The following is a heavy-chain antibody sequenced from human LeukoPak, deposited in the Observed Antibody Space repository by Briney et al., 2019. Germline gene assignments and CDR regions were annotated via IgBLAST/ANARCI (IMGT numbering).Heavy chain of an antibody. Sequence: GGSLRLSCAASGFTFSSYGMRWVRQAPGKGLEWVAFIRYDGSNKYYADSVKGRFTISRDNSKNTLYLQMNSLRAEDTAVNYCAKDGLIAVAGTEFDYWGQGTLVTVSS. CDR3: AKDGLIAVAGTEFDY. V-gene: IGHV3-30*02. CDR1: GFTFSSYG. D-gene: IGHD6-19*01. CDR2: IRYDGSNK. J-gene: IGHJ4*02.